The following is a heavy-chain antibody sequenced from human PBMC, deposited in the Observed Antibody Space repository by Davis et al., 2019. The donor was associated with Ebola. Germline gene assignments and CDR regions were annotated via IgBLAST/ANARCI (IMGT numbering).Heavy chain of an antibody. D-gene: IGHD3-16*01. CDR3: AKDKGFWVPPDWFGP. J-gene: IGHJ5*02. CDR1: GFTFSPYA. Sequence: PGGSLRLSCVASGFTFSPYAMTWVRQAPGKGLEWVSSISGTGNTTYYADSVEGRFTISRDNSKNTLSLQMNSVRGEDTAVYYCAKDKGFWVPPDWFGPWGQGVQVTVSS. CDR2: ISGTGNTT. V-gene: IGHV3-23*01.